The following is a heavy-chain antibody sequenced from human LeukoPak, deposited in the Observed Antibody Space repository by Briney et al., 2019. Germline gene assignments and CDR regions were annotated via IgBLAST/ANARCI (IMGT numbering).Heavy chain of an antibody. Sequence: GGSLRLSYGASGFSFSYYVMVWVRQAPRKGVGWVLGISSGCHDETFYADSVEGRLNVPRHISKNKLYLQLNFLRVEDTALYYCAKDGLSYDTSTHIYHVDHWGEGTVVTVSS. CDR3: AKDGLSYDTSTHIYHVDH. CDR1: GFSFSYYV. V-gene: IGHV3-23*01. J-gene: IGHJ1*01. CDR2: ISSGCHDET. D-gene: IGHD3-22*01.